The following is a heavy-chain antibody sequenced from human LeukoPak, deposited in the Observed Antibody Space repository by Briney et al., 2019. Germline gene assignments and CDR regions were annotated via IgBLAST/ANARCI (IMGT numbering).Heavy chain of an antibody. V-gene: IGHV3-21*01. CDR3: GEGISYDGSGAGDFDY. CDR1: GFTFSSYS. J-gene: IGHJ4*02. CDR2: IGSSSNYI. Sequence: GGSLRLSCAASGFTFSSYSMNWVRQAPGKGLEWVSSIGSSSNYIYYADSVKGRFTISRDNAKNSLYLQMNSLRAEDTAVYYWGEGISYDGSGAGDFDYWGQGTLVTVSS. D-gene: IGHD3-22*01.